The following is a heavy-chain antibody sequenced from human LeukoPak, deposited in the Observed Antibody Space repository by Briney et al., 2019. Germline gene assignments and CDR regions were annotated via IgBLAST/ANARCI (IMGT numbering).Heavy chain of an antibody. CDR3: ARQYYYDSSGPVDAFDI. CDR2: IYPGDSDT. V-gene: IGHV5-51*01. D-gene: IGHD3-22*01. CDR1: GYSFSNYW. J-gene: IGHJ3*02. Sequence: KFGESLKISCKGSGYSFSNYWIAWVRQMPGKGLEWMGIIYPGDSDTRYSPSFQGQVTISADKSISTAYLQWSSLKASDTAMYYCARQYYYDSSGPVDAFDIWGQGTMVTVSS.